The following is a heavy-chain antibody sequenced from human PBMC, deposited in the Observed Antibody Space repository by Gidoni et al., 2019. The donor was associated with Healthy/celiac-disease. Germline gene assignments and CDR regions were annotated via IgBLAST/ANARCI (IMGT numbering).Heavy chain of an antibody. Sequence: EVQLLESGGGLVQPGGSLRLSCAASGFTFSSYAMSWVRQAPGKGLELVSAISGSGGSTYYADSVKGRFTSSRDNSKNTLYLQMNSLRAEDTAVYYCAKARQGALWFDLWGRGTLVTVSS. V-gene: IGHV3-23*01. CDR1: GFTFSSYA. D-gene: IGHD2-21*01. J-gene: IGHJ2*01. CDR2: ISGSGGST. CDR3: AKARQGALWFDL.